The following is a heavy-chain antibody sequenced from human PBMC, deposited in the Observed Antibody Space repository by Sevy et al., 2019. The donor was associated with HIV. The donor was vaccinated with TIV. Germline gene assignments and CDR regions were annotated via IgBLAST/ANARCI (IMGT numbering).Heavy chain of an antibody. D-gene: IGHD3-22*01. V-gene: IGHV1-24*01. CDR2: FDPEDGEI. Sequence: ASVKVSCKVSGYTLTQLSMHWVRQAPGKGLEWMGSFDPEDGEILYAQKFQGRVTMTEDTSTNTAYMELSSLRSEDTAVYYCATTKDYCDSSGSPFDYWGQRTLVTVSS. CDR1: GYTLTQLS. CDR3: ATTKDYCDSSGSPFDY. J-gene: IGHJ4*02.